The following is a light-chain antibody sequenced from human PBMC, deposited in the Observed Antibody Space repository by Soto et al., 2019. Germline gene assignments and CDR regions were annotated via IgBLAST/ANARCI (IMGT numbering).Light chain of an antibody. J-gene: IGKJ4*01. V-gene: IGKV3-11*01. CDR3: QQRSNWLT. Sequence: EIVLTQSLATLSLSPGERATLSCRASQSVARFLAWYQQKPGQAPRLLIYDTSNRATGIPARFSGSGSGTDFTLTISSLEPEDVAVYYCQQRSNWLTFGGGTKVEIK. CDR2: DTS. CDR1: QSVARF.